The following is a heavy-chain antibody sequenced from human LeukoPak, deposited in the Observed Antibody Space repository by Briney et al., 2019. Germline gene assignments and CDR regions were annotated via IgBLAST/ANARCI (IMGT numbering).Heavy chain of an antibody. CDR2: ISAYNGNT. CDR1: GYTFSTYS. Sequence: GASVKVSCKTSGYTFSTYSITWVRQAPGQGLEWMGWISAYNGNTNYAQKLQGRVTMTTDTSTSTAYMELRSLRSDDTAVYYCARVGGYSGSYYFDYWGQGTLVTVSS. V-gene: IGHV1-18*01. J-gene: IGHJ4*02. CDR3: ARVGGYSGSYYFDY. D-gene: IGHD1-26*01.